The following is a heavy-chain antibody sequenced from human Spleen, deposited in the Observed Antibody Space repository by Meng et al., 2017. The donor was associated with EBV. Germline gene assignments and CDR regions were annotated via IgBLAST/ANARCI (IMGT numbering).Heavy chain of an antibody. CDR3: ARPAFCDIPSCYGRERPFDD. CDR2: IYYSGIT. Sequence: QLQQSGQGLVKPPETLSLTCTVSGASITSTAYSWGWIRRPPGKGLEWIGSIYYSGITYYNPSLKSRVTISVDTSKNQFSLKLNSVTAADTAVYYCARPAFCDIPSCYGRERPFDDWGQGILVTVSS. J-gene: IGHJ4*02. V-gene: IGHV4-39*01. CDR1: GASITSTAYS. D-gene: IGHD2-2*01.